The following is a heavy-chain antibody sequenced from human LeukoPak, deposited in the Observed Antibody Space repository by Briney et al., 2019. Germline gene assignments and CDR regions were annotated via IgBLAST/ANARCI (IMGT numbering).Heavy chain of an antibody. Sequence: SETLSLTCTVSGASISTIISYWGWIRQTPGKGLEWIGEINHSGSTNYNPSLKSRVTMSVDTSKNQFSLKLSSVTAADTAVYYCARGPPPDFDCWGQGTLVTVSS. V-gene: IGHV4-39*07. J-gene: IGHJ4*02. CDR1: GASISTIISY. CDR2: INHSGST. CDR3: ARGPPPDFDC.